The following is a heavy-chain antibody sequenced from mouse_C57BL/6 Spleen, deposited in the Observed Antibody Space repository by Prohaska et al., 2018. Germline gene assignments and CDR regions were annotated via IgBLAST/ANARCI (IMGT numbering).Heavy chain of an antibody. J-gene: IGHJ2*01. V-gene: IGHV1-15*01. CDR1: CYTFTDYE. CDR2: IDPETGGT. CDR3: TRQDSSGYNFDY. D-gene: IGHD3-2*02. Sequence: QVQLQQSGAELVRPGASVTLSCKASCYTFTDYEMHWVKQTPVHVLEWIGAIDPETGGTAYNQKFKGKAILTADKSSSTAYMELRSLTSEDSAVYYCTRQDSSGYNFDYWGQGTTLTVSS.